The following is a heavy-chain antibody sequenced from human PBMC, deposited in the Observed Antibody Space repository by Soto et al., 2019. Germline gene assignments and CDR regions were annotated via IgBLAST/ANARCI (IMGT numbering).Heavy chain of an antibody. J-gene: IGHJ1*01. CDR3: ARDMVRGLYPEYFQH. Sequence: PSETLSLTCAVSGGSISSGGYSWSWIRQPPGKGLEWIGYIYHSGSTYYNPSLKSRVTISVDRSKNQFSLKLSSVTAADTAVYYCARDMVRGLYPEYFQHWGQGTLVTVSS. CDR1: GGSISSGGYS. CDR2: IYHSGST. D-gene: IGHD3-10*01. V-gene: IGHV4-30-2*01.